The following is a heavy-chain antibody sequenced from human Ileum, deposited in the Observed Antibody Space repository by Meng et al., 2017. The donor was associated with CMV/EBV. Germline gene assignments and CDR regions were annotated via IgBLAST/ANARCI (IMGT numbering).Heavy chain of an antibody. V-gene: IGHV3-72*01. CDR1: GFTFSDHD. Sequence: GESLKISCAASGFTFSDHDMDWVRQAPGKGLEWVGRIRNKVHSYTTEYAASVKGRFTISRDDSQNSLYLQMNSLKTEDTAVYYCGRAADQHGLDQWGQGTLVTVSS. J-gene: IGHJ4*02. D-gene: IGHD2-2*01. CDR3: GRAADQHGLDQ. CDR2: IRNKVHSYTT.